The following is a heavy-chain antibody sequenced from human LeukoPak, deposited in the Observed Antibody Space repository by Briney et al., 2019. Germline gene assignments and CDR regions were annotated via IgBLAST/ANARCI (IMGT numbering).Heavy chain of an antibody. J-gene: IGHJ6*02. V-gene: IGHV1-3*01. CDR3: ARSAYCSSTSCFYYYYYGMDV. CDR2: INAGNGNT. Sequence: ASVKVSCKASGYTFTSYAMHWVRQAPGQRLEWMGWINAGNGNTKYSQKFQGRVTITRDTSASTAYMELSSLRSEDTAVYYCARSAYCSSTSCFYYYYYGMDVWGQGTTVTVSS. CDR1: GYTFTSYA. D-gene: IGHD2-2*01.